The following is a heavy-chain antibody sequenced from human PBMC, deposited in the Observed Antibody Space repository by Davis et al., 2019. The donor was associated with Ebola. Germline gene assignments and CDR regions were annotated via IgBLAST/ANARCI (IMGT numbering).Heavy chain of an antibody. CDR1: GGSVSSRTYY. J-gene: IGHJ4*02. V-gene: IGHV4-61*01. D-gene: IGHD4-11*01. Sequence: PSETLSLTCTVSGGSVSSRTYYWSWIRQPPGKGLEWIGYIWYSGSTNNNPSLKSRVTMSIDTSKNQFSLRLTSVTAADTAVYYCAYSDYGIPFDYWGQGTLVAVSS. CDR2: IWYSGST. CDR3: AYSDYGIPFDY.